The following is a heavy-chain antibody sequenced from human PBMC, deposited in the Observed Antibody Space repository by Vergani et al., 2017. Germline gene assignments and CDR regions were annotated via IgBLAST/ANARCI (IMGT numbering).Heavy chain of an antibody. CDR2: VYYSGST. Sequence: QLQLQESGPGLVKPSATLSLTCSVSGVSIRSSNYYWGWIRQPPGKRLEWIASVYYSGSTYYNPSLKSRVIISVDTSKNHFSLKLCSLTAAATAVYYCAGHSTVEWLVTFEWFDPWGQGILVTVSS. V-gene: IGHV4-39*01. J-gene: IGHJ5*02. D-gene: IGHD6-19*01. CDR3: AGHSTVEWLVTFEWFDP. CDR1: GVSIRSSNYY.